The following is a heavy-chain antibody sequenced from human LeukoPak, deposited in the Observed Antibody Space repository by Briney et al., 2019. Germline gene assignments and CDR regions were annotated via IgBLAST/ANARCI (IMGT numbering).Heavy chain of an antibody. CDR2: ISGSGTTI. Sequence: GGSLRLSCTASGFTFSNYPINFVRQAPGKGLDWVSAISGSGTTIYYADAVRGRFTISRDNSKNTVYLQMNSLRAEDTALYYCVTKLYVSHHTHAFDIWGQGTMITVSP. CDR1: GFTFSNYP. D-gene: IGHD3-16*01. J-gene: IGHJ3*02. V-gene: IGHV3-23*01. CDR3: VTKLYVSHHTHAFDI.